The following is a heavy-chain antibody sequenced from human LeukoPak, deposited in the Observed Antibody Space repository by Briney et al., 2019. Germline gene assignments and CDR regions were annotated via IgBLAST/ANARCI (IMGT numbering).Heavy chain of an antibody. CDR2: NNGDGSTT. CDR3: AKAGAYSSSSYDY. V-gene: IGHV3-74*01. D-gene: IGHD6-6*01. J-gene: IGHJ4*02. CDR1: GFTLSGYW. Sequence: GGSLRLSCVASGFTLSGYWMYWVRQAPGKGLMYISRNNGDGSTTNYADVVKGRFTMSRDNVKNTLYLQMNSLRDEDTALYYCAKAGAYSSSSYDYWGQGALVTVSS.